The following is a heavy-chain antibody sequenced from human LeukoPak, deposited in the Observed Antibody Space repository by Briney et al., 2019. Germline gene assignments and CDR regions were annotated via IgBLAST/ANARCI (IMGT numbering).Heavy chain of an antibody. Sequence: SGGSLRLSCAASGFTFSSYVISWVRQAPGKGLEWVSGISGSGGSTYYADSVKGRFTISRDNSKNTLNLQMNSLRAEDTAVYYCAKALGEGPPYYFDYWGQGTLVTVSS. CDR2: ISGSGGST. CDR3: AKALGEGPPYYFDY. J-gene: IGHJ4*02. CDR1: GFTFSSYV. V-gene: IGHV3-23*01. D-gene: IGHD2-21*01.